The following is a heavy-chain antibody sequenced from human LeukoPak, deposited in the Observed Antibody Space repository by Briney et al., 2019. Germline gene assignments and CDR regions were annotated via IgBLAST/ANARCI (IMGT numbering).Heavy chain of an antibody. Sequence: GGSLRLSCAASGFTFSSHRMHWVRPAPGKGLVWVSCVSTDGSTTNYADSVKGRFTISRDNAKNTLYLQMNSLRVEDTAVYYCARDTNGLAYWGLGTRVTVSS. D-gene: IGHD2-8*01. CDR3: ARDTNGLAY. CDR1: GFTFSSHR. CDR2: VSTDGSTT. J-gene: IGHJ4*02. V-gene: IGHV3-74*01.